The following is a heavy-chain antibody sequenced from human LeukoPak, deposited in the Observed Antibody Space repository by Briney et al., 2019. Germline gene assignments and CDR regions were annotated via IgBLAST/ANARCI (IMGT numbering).Heavy chain of an antibody. CDR3: ARYTAMVLGRFDY. V-gene: IGHV5-51*01. CDR2: IYPGDSDT. Sequence: GESLKISCEGSGYSFTSYWIGWVRQMPGKGLEWMGIIYPGDSDTRYSPSFQGQVTISADKSISTAYLQWSSLKASDTAMYYCARYTAMVLGRFDYWGQGTLVTVSS. J-gene: IGHJ4*02. D-gene: IGHD5-18*01. CDR1: GYSFTSYW.